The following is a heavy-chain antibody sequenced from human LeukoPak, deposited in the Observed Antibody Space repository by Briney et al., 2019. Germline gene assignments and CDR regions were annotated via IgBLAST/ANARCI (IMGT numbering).Heavy chain of an antibody. Sequence: AGGSLRLSCAASGFTVSSNYMSWVRQAPGKGLEWVSAISGSGGSTYYADSVKGRFTISRDNSKNTLYLQMNSLRAEDTAVYYCAKIAGRPGAGYAFGIWGQGTMVTVSS. D-gene: IGHD3-10*01. CDR3: AKIAGRPGAGYAFGI. CDR2: ISGSGGST. V-gene: IGHV3-23*01. J-gene: IGHJ3*02. CDR1: GFTVSSNY.